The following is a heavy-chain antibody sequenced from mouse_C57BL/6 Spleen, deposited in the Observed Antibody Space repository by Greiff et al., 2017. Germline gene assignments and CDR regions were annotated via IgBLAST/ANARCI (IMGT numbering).Heavy chain of an antibody. CDR1: GYTFTSYG. J-gene: IGHJ3*01. D-gene: IGHD1-1*01. V-gene: IGHV1-74*01. CDR3: AIGGSGLWFAY. CDR2: IHPSDSDT. Sequence: QVQLQQSGPELVKPGASVKVSCKASGYTFTSYGMHWVKQRPGQGLEWIGGIHPSDSDTNYNQKFKGKATLTVDKSSSTAYMQLSSLTSEDSAVYYCAIGGSGLWFAYWGQGTLVTVSA.